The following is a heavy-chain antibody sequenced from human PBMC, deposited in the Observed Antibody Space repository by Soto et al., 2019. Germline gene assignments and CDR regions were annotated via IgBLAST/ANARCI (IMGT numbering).Heavy chain of an antibody. CDR2: ISYDGSNK. Sequence: GGSLRLSCAASGFTFSSYAMHWVRQAPGKGLEWVAVISYDGSNKYYADSVKGRFTISRDNSKNTLYLQMNSLRAEDTAVYYCASLIAAAFGMDVWGQGTTGTVSS. CDR1: GFTFSSYA. J-gene: IGHJ6*02. D-gene: IGHD6-13*01. V-gene: IGHV3-30-3*01. CDR3: ASLIAAAFGMDV.